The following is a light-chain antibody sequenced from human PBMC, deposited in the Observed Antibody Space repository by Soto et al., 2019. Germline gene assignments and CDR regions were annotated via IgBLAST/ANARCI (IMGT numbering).Light chain of an antibody. CDR1: QSVLYSSNNKNY. CDR3: QQYYSTPPT. CDR2: WAS. V-gene: IGKV4-1*01. J-gene: IGKJ3*01. Sequence: MTQSSDTLAVSLGERATINCKSSQSVLYSSNNKNYLAWYQQKPGQPPKLLIYWASTRESGVPDRFSGSGSGTDFTLTISSLQAEDVAVYYCQQYYSTPPTFGPGTKVDIK.